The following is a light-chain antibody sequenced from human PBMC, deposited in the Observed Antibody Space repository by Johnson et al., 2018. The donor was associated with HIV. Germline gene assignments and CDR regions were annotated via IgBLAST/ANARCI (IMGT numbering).Light chain of an antibody. CDR2: DND. Sequence: LTQPPSVSAAPGQKVTISCSGHSSNIGNNYVSWYQQVPGTAPKLLIYDNDRRPSGIPDRFSGSKSGTSATLGITGLQTGDEADYYCGAWHSSLSGGLYLFGTGTKLTVL. J-gene: IGLJ1*01. CDR3: GAWHSSLSGGLYL. CDR1: SSNIGNNY. V-gene: IGLV1-51*01.